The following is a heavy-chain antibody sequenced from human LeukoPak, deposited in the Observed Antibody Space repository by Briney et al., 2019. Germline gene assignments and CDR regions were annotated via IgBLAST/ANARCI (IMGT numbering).Heavy chain of an antibody. D-gene: IGHD2-21*02. J-gene: IGHJ3*02. CDR3: AKDLCGGDCYWAFDI. CDR2: ISGSGGST. Sequence: GGSLRLSCAASGFTSTSYAMSWVRQAPGKGLEWVSGISGSGGSTYYADSVKGRFTISRDNSKSTLYLQMNSLRAEDTAVYYCAKDLCGGDCYWAFDIWGQGTMVTVSS. CDR1: GFTSTSYA. V-gene: IGHV3-23*01.